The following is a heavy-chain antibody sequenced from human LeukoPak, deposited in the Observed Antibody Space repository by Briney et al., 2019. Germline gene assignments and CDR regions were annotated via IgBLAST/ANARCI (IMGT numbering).Heavy chain of an antibody. Sequence: SETLSLTCTVSGGSTISSSYYWDWIRQPPGKGLEWIGSIYYSGSTYYNPSLKSRVTISVDTSKSQFSLKVSSVTAADTAVYYCARDRFDDSSGYYYHYYYYMDVWGKGTTVTVSS. CDR1: GGSTISSSYY. D-gene: IGHD3-22*01. V-gene: IGHV4-39*07. CDR2: IYYSGST. CDR3: ARDRFDDSSGYYYHYYYYMDV. J-gene: IGHJ6*03.